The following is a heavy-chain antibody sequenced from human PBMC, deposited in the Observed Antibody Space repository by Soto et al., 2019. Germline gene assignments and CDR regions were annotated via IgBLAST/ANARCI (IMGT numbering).Heavy chain of an antibody. J-gene: IGHJ4*02. Sequence: EVQLVESGGGLVQPGGSLRLSCAASGFTFSKYWMSWVRQAPGKGLEWVANIKQDGSEKYYVDSVKGRFTISRDNAKISLYLQMNSLRVEDTAVYYCARAEEDYGDVDYVDYWGQGTLVTVSS. CDR2: IKQDGSEK. V-gene: IGHV3-7*05. D-gene: IGHD4-17*01. CDR1: GFTFSKYW. CDR3: ARAEEDYGDVDYVDY.